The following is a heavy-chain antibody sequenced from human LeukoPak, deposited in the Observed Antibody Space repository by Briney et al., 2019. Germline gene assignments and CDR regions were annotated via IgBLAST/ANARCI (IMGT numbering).Heavy chain of an antibody. CDR1: GFTFSSYG. J-gene: IGHJ6*03. CDR3: AKGGGYEAQYYYYLDV. CDR2: IRYDGSNK. V-gene: IGHV3-30*02. Sequence: GGSLRLSCAASGFTFSSYGMHWVRQAPGKGLEWVAFIRYDGSNKYYADSVKGRFTISRDNSKSTLYLQMKSLRAEDTAVYYCAKGGGYEAQYYYYLDVWGKGTTVSISS. D-gene: IGHD5-12*01.